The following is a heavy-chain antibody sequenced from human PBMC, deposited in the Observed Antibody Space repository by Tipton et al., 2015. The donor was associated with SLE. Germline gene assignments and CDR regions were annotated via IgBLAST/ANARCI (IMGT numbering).Heavy chain of an antibody. Sequence: TLSLTCSVSGGSISSGGYYWTWIRQLPGKGLEWIGYIYYSGNTYYNPSLGSRVTISVDTSKNQFSLELSSVTAADTAVYYCARETEDTGWIHSRDYIYYYYYVDVWGQGTTVTVSS. CDR2: IYYSGNT. D-gene: IGHD6-19*01. V-gene: IGHV4-31*03. CDR3: ARETEDTGWIHSRDYIYYYYYVDV. CDR1: GGSISSGGYY. J-gene: IGHJ6*03.